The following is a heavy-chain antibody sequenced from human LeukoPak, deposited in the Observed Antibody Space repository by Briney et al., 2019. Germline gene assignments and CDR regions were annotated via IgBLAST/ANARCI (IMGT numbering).Heavy chain of an antibody. J-gene: IGHJ5*01. CDR3: VGDSIISVGGFDF. V-gene: IGHV3-11*01. Sequence: GGSLRLSCTASGFTFSNFYMSWIRQAPGKGLEWVSYISSNGGKIHYVDSVRGRFTISRDNAENSLYLHMSSLRADDTAVYYCVGDSIISVGGFDFWGQGTQVTVSS. CDR1: GFTFSNFY. CDR2: ISSNGGKI. D-gene: IGHD2-15*01.